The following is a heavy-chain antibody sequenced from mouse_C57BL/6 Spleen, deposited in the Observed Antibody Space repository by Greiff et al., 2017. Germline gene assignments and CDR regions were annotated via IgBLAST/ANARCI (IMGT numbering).Heavy chain of an antibody. CDR3: ARSRGYDGGMFAY. J-gene: IGHJ3*01. Sequence: VQLQQSGAELVRPGTSVKVSCKASGYAFTNYLIEWVKQRPGQGLEWIGVINPGSGGTNYNEKFKGKATLTADKSSSTAYMQLSSLTSEDSAVYFCARSRGYDGGMFAYWGQGTLVTVSA. CDR1: GYAFTNYL. CDR2: INPGSGGT. V-gene: IGHV1-54*01. D-gene: IGHD2-2*01.